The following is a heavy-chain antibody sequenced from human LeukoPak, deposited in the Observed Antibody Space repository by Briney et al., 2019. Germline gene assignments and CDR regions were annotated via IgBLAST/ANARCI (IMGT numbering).Heavy chain of an antibody. Sequence: GGSLRLSCAASGFTFSDHYMSWIRQAPGKGLEWVSYISSSSSYTNYADSVKGRFTISRGNAKNSVYLLMNSLRAEDTAVYYCAREGGTSQFDYWGQGTLVTVSS. CDR2: ISSSSSYT. CDR3: AREGGTSQFDY. J-gene: IGHJ4*02. V-gene: IGHV3-11*05. CDR1: GFTFSDHY. D-gene: IGHD1-26*01.